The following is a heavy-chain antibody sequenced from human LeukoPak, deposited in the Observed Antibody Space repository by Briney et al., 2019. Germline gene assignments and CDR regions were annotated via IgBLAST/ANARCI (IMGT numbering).Heavy chain of an antibody. Sequence: GGSLRLSCAASGFTFSSYGMHWVRQAPGKGLEWVAVIWYDGSNKYYADSVKGRFTISRDNSKNTLYLQMNSLRAEDTAVYYCASDGGYYDSSGYYFDYWGQGTLVTVSS. V-gene: IGHV3-33*01. CDR2: IWYDGSNK. J-gene: IGHJ4*02. CDR3: ASDGGYYDSSGYYFDY. D-gene: IGHD3-22*01. CDR1: GFTFSSYG.